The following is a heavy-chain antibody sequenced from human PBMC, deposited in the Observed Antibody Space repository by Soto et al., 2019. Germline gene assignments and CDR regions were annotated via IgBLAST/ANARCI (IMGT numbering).Heavy chain of an antibody. V-gene: IGHV3-30*18. J-gene: IGHJ4*02. CDR1: GFTFSSYG. Sequence: QVQLVESGGGVVQPGRSLRLSCAASGFTFSSYGMHWVRQAPGKGLEWVAVISYDGSNKYYADSVKGRFTISRDNSKNTLYLQMNSLRAEDTAMYYCAKGGQQQLVQDYFDYWGQGTLVTVSS. CDR2: ISYDGSNK. CDR3: AKGGQQQLVQDYFDY. D-gene: IGHD6-13*01.